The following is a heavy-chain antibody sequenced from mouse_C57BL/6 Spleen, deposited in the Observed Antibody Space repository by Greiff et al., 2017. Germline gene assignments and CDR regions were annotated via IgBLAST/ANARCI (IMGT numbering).Heavy chain of an antibody. CDR1: GYTFTSYW. V-gene: IGHV1-50*01. J-gene: IGHJ1*03. CDR3: ARRITTVVAKNWYFDV. D-gene: IGHD1-1*01. Sequence: VQLQQSGAELVKPGASVKLSCKASGYTFTSYWMQWVKQRPGQGLEWIGEIDPSDSYTNYNQKFKGKATLTVDTSSSTAYMQLSSLTSEDSAVYYCARRITTVVAKNWYFDVWGTGTTVTVSS. CDR2: IDPSDSYT.